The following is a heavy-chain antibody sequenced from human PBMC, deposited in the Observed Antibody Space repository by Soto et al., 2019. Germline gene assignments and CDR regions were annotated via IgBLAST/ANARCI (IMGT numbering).Heavy chain of an antibody. CDR2: IDSDGSTT. V-gene: IGHV3-74*01. Sequence: EVQLVESGGDLVQPGGSLRLSCEASGFTFSSYWIHWVRQAPGKGPVWVSRIDSDGSTTNYADSVKGRFSISRNNAKDTLYLEMNSLTSEDTALYYCTRGVRCARYFDLWGRGTLVTVSS. CDR3: TRGVRCARYFDL. CDR1: GFTFSSYW. D-gene: IGHD3-10*01. J-gene: IGHJ2*01.